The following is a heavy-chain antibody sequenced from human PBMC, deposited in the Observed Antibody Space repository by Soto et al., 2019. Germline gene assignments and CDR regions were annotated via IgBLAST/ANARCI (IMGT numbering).Heavy chain of an antibody. Sequence: GSLRLSCAASGFTFSGSAVHWVRQASGKGLEWVGRIRSKPDSYATAYAASVKGRFTISRHDSENTAYLQMDSLKTEDTAVYYCTIAVHGSRDYYGMDVWGQGSTVTVSS. CDR1: GFTFSGSA. J-gene: IGHJ6*02. CDR3: TIAVHGSRDYYGMDV. V-gene: IGHV3-73*01. CDR2: IRSKPDSYAT. D-gene: IGHD6-19*01.